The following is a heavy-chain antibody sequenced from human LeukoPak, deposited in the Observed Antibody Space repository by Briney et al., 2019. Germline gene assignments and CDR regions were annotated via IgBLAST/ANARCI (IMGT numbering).Heavy chain of an antibody. J-gene: IGHJ2*01. CDR2: ISGSGDNT. CDR3: AKDRTVGASYWYFDL. V-gene: IGHV3-23*01. Sequence: GGSLRLFCAASGFTFSSYAMSWVRQAPGKGLEWVSGISGSGDNTYYADSVKGRFTISRDSSKNTLFLHMNSLRVEDTAIYYCAKDRTVGASYWYFDLWGRGTLVTVSS. CDR1: GFTFSSYA. D-gene: IGHD1-26*01.